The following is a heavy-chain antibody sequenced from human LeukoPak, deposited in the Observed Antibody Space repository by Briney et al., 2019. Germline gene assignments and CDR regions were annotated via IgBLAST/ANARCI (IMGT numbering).Heavy chain of an antibody. CDR2: IIPIFGTA. CDR1: GGTFISYA. Sequence: SVKVSCKASGGTFISYAISWVRQAPGQGLEWMGGIIPIFGTANYAQKFQGRVTITTDESTSTAYMELSSLRSEDTAVYYCAAVCSSTSCSRVRGYDYEFDYWGQGTLVTVSS. CDR3: AAVCSSTSCSRVRGYDYEFDY. J-gene: IGHJ4*02. V-gene: IGHV1-69*05. D-gene: IGHD2-2*01.